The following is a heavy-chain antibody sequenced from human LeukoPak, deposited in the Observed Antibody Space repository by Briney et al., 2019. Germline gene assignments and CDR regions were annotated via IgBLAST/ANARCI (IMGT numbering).Heavy chain of an antibody. Sequence: PGRSLRLSCAASGFTFDGYSMHWVRQVPGKAPEWVAGITKNSDGMGYADSVKGRFSISRDNAKNSLYLQINSLRVEDMAFYYCAKSGPLGGGYFDYWGQGTLVIVSS. CDR2: ITKNSDGM. D-gene: IGHD3-16*01. CDR1: GFTFDGYS. V-gene: IGHV3-9*03. J-gene: IGHJ4*02. CDR3: AKSGPLGGGYFDY.